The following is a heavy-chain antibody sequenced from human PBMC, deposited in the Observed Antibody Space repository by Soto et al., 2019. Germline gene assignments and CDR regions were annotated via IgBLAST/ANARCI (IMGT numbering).Heavy chain of an antibody. J-gene: IGHJ4*02. CDR2: ISSSSRYI. CDR1: GFTFSTYT. D-gene: IGHD5-18*01. CDR3: ARGGYSFDYTLDF. V-gene: IGHV3-21*01. Sequence: PGGSLRLSCAASGFTFSTYTVNWVRQAPGKGLEWVSSISSSSRYIYYADSLKGRFTISRDNAKNSLYLQMNSLRAEDTAVYYCARGGYSFDYTLDFWGQGTLVTVSS.